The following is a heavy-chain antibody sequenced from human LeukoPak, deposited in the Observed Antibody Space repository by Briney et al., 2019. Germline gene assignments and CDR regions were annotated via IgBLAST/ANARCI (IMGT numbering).Heavy chain of an antibody. D-gene: IGHD2-15*01. CDR1: GGSFSNYY. CDR2: INYSGTT. V-gene: IGHV4-34*01. CDR3: NGYCSGGSCYGGMDV. Sequence: SETLSLTCAVYGGSFSNYYWSWIRQPPGKGLEWIGEINYSGTTNYNPSLKSRVTISVDTSKNQFSLNLSSVTAADTAVYYCNGYCSGGSCYGGMDVWGQGTTVSVS. J-gene: IGHJ6*02.